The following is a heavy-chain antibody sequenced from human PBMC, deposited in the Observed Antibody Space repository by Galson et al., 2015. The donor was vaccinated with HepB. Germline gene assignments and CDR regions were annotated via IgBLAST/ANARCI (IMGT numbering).Heavy chain of an antibody. V-gene: IGHV1-24*01. CDR3: ARRASRRSYGFLANDY. CDR1: GYTLTELS. J-gene: IGHJ4*02. Sequence: SVKVSCKVSGYTLTELSMHWVRQAPGKGLEWMGGFDPEDGETIYAQKFQGRVTMTEDTSTDTAYMELSSLRSEDTAVYYCARRASRRSYGFLANDYWGQGTLVTVSS. CDR2: FDPEDGET. D-gene: IGHD5-18*01.